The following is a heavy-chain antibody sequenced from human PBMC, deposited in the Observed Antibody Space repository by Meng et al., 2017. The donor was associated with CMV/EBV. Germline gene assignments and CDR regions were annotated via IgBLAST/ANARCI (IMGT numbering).Heavy chain of an antibody. CDR2: IYPSGST. CDR1: GGSISSYY. D-gene: IGHD3-22*01. V-gene: IGHV4-4*07. Sequence: QVQLQASGPGLVKPSETLSLTCTVAGGSISSYYWSWIRQPAGKGLEWIGRIYPSGSTNYNPSLKSRVTMSVDTSKNQFSLKLSSVTAADTAVYYCARGGLYYYDSSGHFDYWGQGTLVTVSS. J-gene: IGHJ4*02. CDR3: ARGGLYYYDSSGHFDY.